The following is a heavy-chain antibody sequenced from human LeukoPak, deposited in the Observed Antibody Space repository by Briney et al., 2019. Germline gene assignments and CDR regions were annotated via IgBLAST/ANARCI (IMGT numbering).Heavy chain of an antibody. V-gene: IGHV3-7*01. J-gene: IGHJ4*02. CDR2: INQDGSQK. Sequence: GGSLRLSCAASGYTFSDYWVHWVRQAPGKGLEWVANINQDGSQKYYVDSVKGRFTISRDNAKNSLYLQMNSLRAEDTAVYYCARALAAAGSYWGQGTLVTVSS. D-gene: IGHD6-25*01. CDR3: ARALAAAGSY. CDR1: GYTFSDYW.